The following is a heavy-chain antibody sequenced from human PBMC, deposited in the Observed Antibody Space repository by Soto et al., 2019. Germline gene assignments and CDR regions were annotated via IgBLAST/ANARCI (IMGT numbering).Heavy chain of an antibody. CDR1: GFTFSSYA. V-gene: IGHV3-23*01. CDR3: AKGGGSKDYYDNSGYYIYYYYAMDV. J-gene: IGHJ6*02. Sequence: GSLRLSCAASGFTFSSYAMTWVRQAPGKGLEWVSALSGSGVSTYYADSVKGRFTISRDNSKNTLYLQMNSLRAEDTAVYYCAKGGGSKDYYDNSGYYIYYYYAMDVWGQGTTVTVSS. CDR2: LSGSGVST. D-gene: IGHD3-22*01.